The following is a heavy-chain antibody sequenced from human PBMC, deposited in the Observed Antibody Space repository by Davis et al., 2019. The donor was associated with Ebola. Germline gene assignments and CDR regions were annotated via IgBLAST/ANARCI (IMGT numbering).Heavy chain of an antibody. CDR1: GASISNDNW. Sequence: SETLSLTCAVSGASISNDNWWSWVRQPPGKGLEWIGSIYHSGSTYYNPSLKSRVTISVDTSKNQFSLKLSSVTAADTAVYYCASTTMVRGVIITPYWYFDLWGRGTLVTVSS. V-gene: IGHV4-38-2*01. CDR3: ASTTMVRGVIITPYWYFDL. J-gene: IGHJ2*01. D-gene: IGHD3-10*01. CDR2: IYHSGST.